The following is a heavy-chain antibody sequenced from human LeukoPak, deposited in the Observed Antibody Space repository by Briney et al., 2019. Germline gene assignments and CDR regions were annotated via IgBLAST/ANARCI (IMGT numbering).Heavy chain of an antibody. CDR3: ARVLSSGRYYFDY. V-gene: IGHV4-39*01. Sequence: PSEALSLTCTVSGGSIGSSSYYWGWIRQPPGKGLEWIGSIYYSGSTYYNPSLKSRVTISVDTSKNQFSLKLSSVTAADTAVYYCARVLSSGRYYFDYWGQGTLVTVSS. CDR2: IYYSGST. J-gene: IGHJ4*02. D-gene: IGHD6-19*01. CDR1: GGSIGSSSYY.